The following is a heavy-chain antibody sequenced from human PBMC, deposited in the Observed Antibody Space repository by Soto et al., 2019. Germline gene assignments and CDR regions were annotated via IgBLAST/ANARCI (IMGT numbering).Heavy chain of an antibody. CDR3: AHSRTTVTTRGWFDP. CDR2: IYWDDDK. J-gene: IGHJ5*02. D-gene: IGHD4-17*01. Sequence: QITLKESGPTLVKPTQTLTLTCTFSGFSLSTSGVGVGWIRQPPGKALEWLALIYWDDDKRYSPSLKSRLTITKYTSKNQVVLTMTNMDPVDTATYYCAHSRTTVTTRGWFDPWGQGTLVTDSS. V-gene: IGHV2-5*02. CDR1: GFSLSTSGVG.